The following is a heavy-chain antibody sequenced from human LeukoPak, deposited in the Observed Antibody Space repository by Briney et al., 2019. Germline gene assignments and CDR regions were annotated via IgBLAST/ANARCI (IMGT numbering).Heavy chain of an antibody. D-gene: IGHD3-10*01. CDR3: ARHERSSITMVRGVKPKKWFDP. V-gene: IGHV4-39*01. J-gene: IGHJ5*02. CDR1: GGSISSSSYY. Sequence: SETLSLTCSVSGGSISSSSYYWGWIRQPPGKGLEWIGSIYYSGSTYYNPSLKSRVTISVDTSKNRFSLKLSSVTAADTAVYYCARHERSSITMVRGVKPKKWFDPWGQGTLVTVSS. CDR2: IYYSGST.